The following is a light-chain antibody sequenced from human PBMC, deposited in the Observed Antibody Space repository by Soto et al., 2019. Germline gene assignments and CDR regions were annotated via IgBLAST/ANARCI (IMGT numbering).Light chain of an antibody. V-gene: IGLV2-14*01. CDR2: EVS. Sequence: QSALTQPASVSGSPGQSITISCTGTYSDVGGYNRVSWYQHHPGKAPKMLIFEVSTRPSGISERFSGSKSGDTASLTISGLQAEDEADYYCVSYIESTVTHWVFGGGTKLTVL. CDR1: YSDVGGYNR. CDR3: VSYIESTVTHWV. J-gene: IGLJ3*02.